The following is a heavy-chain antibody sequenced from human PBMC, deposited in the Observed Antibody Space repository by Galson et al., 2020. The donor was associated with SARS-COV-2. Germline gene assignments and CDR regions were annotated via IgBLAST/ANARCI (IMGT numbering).Heavy chain of an antibody. D-gene: IGHD3-22*01. CDR3: ARRGVVVVITPHYYFDY. J-gene: IGHJ4*02. V-gene: IGHV4-34*01. Sequence: ETSETLSLTCAVYGGSFSGYYWSWIRQPPGKGLEWIGDINHSRRTNYNPSLKSRVTISVDTSKNQFSLKLSSVTAADTAVYYCARRGVVVVITPHYYFDYWGQGTLVTVSS. CDR1: GGSFSGYY. CDR2: INHSRRT.